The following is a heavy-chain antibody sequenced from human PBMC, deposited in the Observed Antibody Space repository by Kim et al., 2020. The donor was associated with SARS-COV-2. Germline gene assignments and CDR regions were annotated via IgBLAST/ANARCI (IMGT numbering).Heavy chain of an antibody. J-gene: IGHJ6*02. D-gene: IGHD2-2*01. CDR3: ASLCSSTSCSPPV. CDR2: ISSSGSTI. CDR1: GFTFSSYE. V-gene: IGHV3-48*03. Sequence: GGSLRLSCAASGFTFSSYEMNWVRQAPGKGLEWVSYISSSGSTIYYADSVKGRFTISRDNAKNSLYLQMNSLRAEDTAVYYCASLCSSTSCSPPVWGQGTTVTISS.